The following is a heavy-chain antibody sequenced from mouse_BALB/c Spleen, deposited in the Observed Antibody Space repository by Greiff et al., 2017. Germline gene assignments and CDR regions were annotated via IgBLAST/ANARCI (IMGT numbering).Heavy chain of an antibody. Sequence: VQGVESGAELVRPGASVTLSCKASGYTFTDYEMHWVKQTPVHGLEWIGAIDPETGGTAYNQKFKGKATLTADKSSSTAYMELRSLTSEDSAVYYCTRGDDYDYFDYWGQGTTLTVSS. CDR2: IDPETGGT. CDR1: GYTFTDYE. CDR3: TRGDDYDYFDY. V-gene: IGHV1-15*01. J-gene: IGHJ2*01. D-gene: IGHD2-4*01.